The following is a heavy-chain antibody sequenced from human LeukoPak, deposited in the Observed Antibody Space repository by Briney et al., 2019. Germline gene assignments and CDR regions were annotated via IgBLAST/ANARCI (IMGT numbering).Heavy chain of an antibody. CDR2: INTDGTT. CDR3: ARGAGIVGSTTPFDY. CDR1: GFTFSNYW. V-gene: IGHV3-74*01. J-gene: IGHJ4*02. Sequence: GASLRLSCAASGFTFSNYWMHWVRQTPGKGLVWVSRINTDGTTRYADSVKGRFTISRDNAKNTLYLQMDSLRAEDTAVYYCARGAGIVGSTTPFDYWGQGALVTVSS. D-gene: IGHD1-26*01.